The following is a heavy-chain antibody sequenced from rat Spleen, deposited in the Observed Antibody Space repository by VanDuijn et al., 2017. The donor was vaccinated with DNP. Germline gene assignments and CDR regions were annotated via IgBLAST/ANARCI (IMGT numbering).Heavy chain of an antibody. CDR3: ASGGAGIWFAY. Sequence: EVQLQESGSGLVKPSQPLSLTCSVTGYSITSNYWGWIRQFPGNKMEYIGHISYSGSTSYHPSLKSRISITRDTSKNQFLLQLNSVTTEDTATYYCASGGAGIWFAYWGQGTLVTVSS. D-gene: IGHD4-2*01. CDR1: GYSITSNY. J-gene: IGHJ3*01. CDR2: ISYSGST. V-gene: IGHV3-1*01.